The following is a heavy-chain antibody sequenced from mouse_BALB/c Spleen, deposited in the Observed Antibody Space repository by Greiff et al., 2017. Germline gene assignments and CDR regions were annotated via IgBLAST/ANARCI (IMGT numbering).Heavy chain of an antibody. D-gene: IGHD2-12*01. J-gene: IGHJ1*01. V-gene: IGHV1-82*01. Sequence: QVQLKQSGPELVKPGASVKISCKASGYAFSSSWMNWVKQRPGQGLEWIGRIYPGDGDTNYNGKFKGKATLTADKSSSTAYMQLSSLTSVDSAVYFCAREGPRRLLSGVWYFDVWGAGTTVTVSS. CDR1: GYAFSSSW. CDR3: AREGPRRLLSGVWYFDV. CDR2: IYPGDGDT.